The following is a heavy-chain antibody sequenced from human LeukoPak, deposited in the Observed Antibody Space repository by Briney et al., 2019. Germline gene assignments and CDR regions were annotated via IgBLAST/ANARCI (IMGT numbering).Heavy chain of an antibody. CDR1: GGSISSYY. J-gene: IGHJ4*02. V-gene: IGHV4-59*08. Sequence: SETLSLTCTVSGGSISSYYWSWIRQPPGKGLEWIGYIYYSGSTNYNPSLKSRVTISVDTSKNQFSLKLSSVTAADTAVYYCARHPRGYFEIDYWGQGTLVTVPS. CDR2: IYYSGST. D-gene: IGHD3-9*01. CDR3: ARHPRGYFEIDY.